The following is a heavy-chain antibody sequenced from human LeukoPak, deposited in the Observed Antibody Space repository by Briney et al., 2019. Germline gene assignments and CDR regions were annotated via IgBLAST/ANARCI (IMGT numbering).Heavy chain of an antibody. CDR3: ARRSVAGSYFDY. CDR1: GFTFSSYE. CDR2: ISSSASII. D-gene: IGHD6-19*01. V-gene: IGHV3-48*03. J-gene: IGHJ4*02. Sequence: PGGSLRLSCAASGFTFSSYEMNWVRQAPGKGLEWVSYISSSASIIFYPDSVKGRFTISRDNAKNSLYLQMNSLRAEDTAVYYCARRSVAGSYFDYWGQGTLVSVSS.